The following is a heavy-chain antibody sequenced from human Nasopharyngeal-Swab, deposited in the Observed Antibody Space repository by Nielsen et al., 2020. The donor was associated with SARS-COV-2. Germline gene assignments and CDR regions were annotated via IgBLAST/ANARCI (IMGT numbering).Heavy chain of an antibody. CDR3: ARSRRNYYGSGAVSDYYYGMDV. V-gene: IGHV3-7*01. Sequence: GSLKISCAASGFTFSSYWMSWVRQAPGKGLEWVANIKQDGSEKYYVDSVKGRFTISRDNAKNSLYLQMNSLRAEDTAVYYCARSRRNYYGSGAVSDYYYGMDVWGQGTTVTVSS. CDR1: GFTFSSYW. CDR2: IKQDGSEK. D-gene: IGHD3-10*01. J-gene: IGHJ6*02.